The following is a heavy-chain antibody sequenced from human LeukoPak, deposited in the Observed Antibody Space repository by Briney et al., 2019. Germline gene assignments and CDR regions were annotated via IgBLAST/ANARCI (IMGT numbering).Heavy chain of an antibody. CDR1: GGSISSSSYY. J-gene: IGHJ4*02. Sequence: PSETLSLTCTVSGGSISSSSYYWGWIRQPPGKGLEWIGSTYYSGSTYYNPSLKSRVTISVDTSKNQFSLKLSSVTAADTAVYYCARDLRFGAYDYWGQGTLVTVSS. CDR3: ARDLRFGAYDY. V-gene: IGHV4-39*07. CDR2: TYYSGST. D-gene: IGHD5/OR15-5a*01.